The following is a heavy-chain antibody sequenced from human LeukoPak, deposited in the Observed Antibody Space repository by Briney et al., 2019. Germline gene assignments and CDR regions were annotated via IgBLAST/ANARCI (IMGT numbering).Heavy chain of an antibody. CDR3: AKDRDPGTAASGTRRYFDY. V-gene: IGHV3-30*18. CDR1: GFTFSSYG. J-gene: IGHJ4*02. CDR2: ISHEGGQK. D-gene: IGHD6-13*01. Sequence: GGSLRLSCAASGFTFSSYGMHWVRQAPGKGLEWVTFISHEGGQKNYADSVKGRFTISRDNSKNTLFLQVTSMRPEDTATYYCAKDRDPGTAASGTRRYFDYWGQGALVIVSS.